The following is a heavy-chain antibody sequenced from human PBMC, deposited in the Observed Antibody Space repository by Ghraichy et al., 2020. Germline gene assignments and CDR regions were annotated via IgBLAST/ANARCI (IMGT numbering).Heavy chain of an antibody. V-gene: IGHV3-64D*06. D-gene: IGHD3-10*01. J-gene: IGHJ1*01. CDR2: ISSNGGST. CDR1: GFTFSSYA. Sequence: GGSLRLSCSASGFTFSSYAMHWVRQAPGKGLEYVSAISSNGGSTYYADSVKGRFTISRDNSKNTLYLQMSSLRAEDTAVYYCVKDQTYGSGSYWVRVAEYFQHWGQGTLVTVSS. CDR3: VKDQTYGSGSYWVRVAEYFQH.